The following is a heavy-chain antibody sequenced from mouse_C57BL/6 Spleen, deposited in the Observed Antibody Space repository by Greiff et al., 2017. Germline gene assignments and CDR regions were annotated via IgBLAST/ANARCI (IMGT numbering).Heavy chain of an antibody. CDR1: GYAFSSYW. J-gene: IGHJ3*01. CDR3: TRGSSAWFAY. Sequence: QVQLQQSGAELVKPGASVKISCKASGYAFSSYWMNWVKQRPGKGLEWIGQIYPGDGVTNYNGKFKGKATLTADKSSSTADMQLSSLTSEDSAVYFCTRGSSAWFAYWGQGTLVTVSA. D-gene: IGHD1-1*01. CDR2: IYPGDGVT. V-gene: IGHV1-80*01.